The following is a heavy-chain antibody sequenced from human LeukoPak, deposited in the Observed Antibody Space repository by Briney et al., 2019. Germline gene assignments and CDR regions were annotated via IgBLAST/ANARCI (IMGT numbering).Heavy chain of an antibody. J-gene: IGHJ4*02. CDR1: GASISSNY. Sequence: PSETLSLTCTVSGASISSNYWSWIRQPPGKGLEWIWYIYYSGSTNYNPSLKSRVTISVDTSKNLFSLKLNSVTAADTAVYYCAREGQGTYYYESSRQLDFFDYWGQGTLVTVSS. CDR3: AREGQGTYYYESSRQLDFFDY. CDR2: IYYSGST. D-gene: IGHD3-22*01. V-gene: IGHV4-59*01.